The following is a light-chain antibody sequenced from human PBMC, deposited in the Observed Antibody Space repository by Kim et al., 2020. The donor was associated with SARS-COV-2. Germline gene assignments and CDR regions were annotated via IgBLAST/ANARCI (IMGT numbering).Light chain of an antibody. CDR1: SSNIGSNY. CDR2: RNN. CDR3: AAWDDSLSGWV. Sequence: GQRVTISCSGSSSNIGSNYVYWYQQLPGTAPKLLIYRNNQRASGGPDRFSGSKSGTSASLAISGLRSEDEADYYCAAWDDSLSGWVFGGGTQLTVL. J-gene: IGLJ3*02. V-gene: IGLV1-47*01.